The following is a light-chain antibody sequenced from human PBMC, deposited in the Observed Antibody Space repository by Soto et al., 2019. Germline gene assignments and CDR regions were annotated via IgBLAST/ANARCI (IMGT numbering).Light chain of an antibody. Sequence: SYELTQAPSVSVAPGQTGPRITCGGNNIGGKSVHWYQQKPGQAPVLVVYDDSDRPSGIPDRFSGSNSGDTATLTIRRVEAGDEADYYCHVWDSSSDHYVFGTGTKVNVL. CDR1: NIGGKS. V-gene: IGLV3-21*02. CDR3: HVWDSSSDHYV. J-gene: IGLJ1*01. CDR2: DDS.